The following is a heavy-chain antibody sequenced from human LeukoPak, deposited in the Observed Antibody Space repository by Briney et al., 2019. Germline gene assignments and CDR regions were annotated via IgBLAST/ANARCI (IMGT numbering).Heavy chain of an antibody. CDR2: LSNTGSS. CDR1: GGSISIGTYY. D-gene: IGHD2-2*01. V-gene: IGHV4-61*02. CDR3: ARTGGGCGSTRCHEYFQY. J-gene: IGHJ1*01. Sequence: PSETLSLTSNVSGGSISIGTYYWSWIRQPAGKGLEWIGRLSNTGSSDYNHSLKSRVSIVIDTSKNQFSLKLNSVTAADTAVYYCARTGGGCGSTRCHEYFQYWGQGTPVTVSS.